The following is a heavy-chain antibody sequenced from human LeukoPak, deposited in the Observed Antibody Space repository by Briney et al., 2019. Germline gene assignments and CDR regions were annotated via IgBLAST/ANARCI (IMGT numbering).Heavy chain of an antibody. CDR3: ARSGYNWNPRSYFDY. Sequence: GGSLRLSCAASGFTFSSYWMSWVRQAPGKGLEGVANIKQDGSEKYYVDSVKGRFTISRDNAKNSLYLQMNSLRAEDTAVYYCARSGYNWNPRSYFDYWGQGTLVTVSS. D-gene: IGHD1-20*01. J-gene: IGHJ4*02. V-gene: IGHV3-7*01. CDR1: GFTFSSYW. CDR2: IKQDGSEK.